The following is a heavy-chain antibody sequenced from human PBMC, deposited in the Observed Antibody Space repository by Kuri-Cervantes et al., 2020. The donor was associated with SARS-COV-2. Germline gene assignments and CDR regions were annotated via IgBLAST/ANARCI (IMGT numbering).Heavy chain of an antibody. J-gene: IGHJ6*03. CDR1: GGTFSSYA. CDR2: IIPILGIA. D-gene: IGHD2/OR15-2a*01. V-gene: IGHV1-69*04. Sequence: SVKVSCKASGGTFSSYAISWVRQAPGQGLEWMGRIIPILGIANYAQKFQGRVTITADKSTSTAYMELSSLRSEDTAVYYCARQVLLIFYYYMDVWGKGTTVTVSS. CDR3: ARQVLLIFYYYMDV.